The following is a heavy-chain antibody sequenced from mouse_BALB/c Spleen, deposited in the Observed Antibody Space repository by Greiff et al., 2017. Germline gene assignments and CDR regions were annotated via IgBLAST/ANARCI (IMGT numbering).Heavy chain of an antibody. CDR2: INPSSCYT. D-gene: IGHD2-14*01. V-gene: IGHV1-4*01. CDR1: GYTFTSYT. CDR3: ARSEYRYDVAWFAY. J-gene: IGHJ3*01. Sequence: QVQLHQSGAELARPGASVKMSCKASGYTFTSYTMHWVKQRPGQGLEWIGYINPSSCYTNYNQKFKDKATLNADKSSNTAYMQLSSMTSEDSAVYYGARSEYRYDVAWFAYGGQGTLVTVSA.